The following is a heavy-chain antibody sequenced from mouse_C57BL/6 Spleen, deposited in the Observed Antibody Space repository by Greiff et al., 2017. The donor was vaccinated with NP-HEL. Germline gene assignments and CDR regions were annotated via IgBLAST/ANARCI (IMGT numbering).Heavy chain of an antibody. CDR3: AREPDGPHYAMDY. J-gene: IGHJ4*01. CDR1: GFTFSDYY. V-gene: IGHV5-16*01. Sequence: EVQLVESEGGLVQPGSSMKLSCTASGFTFSDYYMAWVRQVPEKGLEWVANINYDGSSTYYLDSLKSRFIISRDNAKNILYLQMSSLKSEDTATYYCAREPDGPHYAMDYWGQGTSVTVSS. D-gene: IGHD2-3*01. CDR2: INYDGSST.